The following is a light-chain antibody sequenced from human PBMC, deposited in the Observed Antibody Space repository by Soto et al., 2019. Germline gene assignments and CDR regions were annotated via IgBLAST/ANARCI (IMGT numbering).Light chain of an antibody. Sequence: QSVLTQPPSASGTPGQRVTISCSGSSSNIGGNYVYWYQHLPGTAPKLLIYRDDQRLSGVPDRFSGSKSGTSASLDISGLRSEDEATYYCAAWDDSVNVLYVFGTGTKLTVL. CDR3: AAWDDSVNVLYV. CDR1: SSNIGGNY. CDR2: RDD. J-gene: IGLJ1*01. V-gene: IGLV1-47*01.